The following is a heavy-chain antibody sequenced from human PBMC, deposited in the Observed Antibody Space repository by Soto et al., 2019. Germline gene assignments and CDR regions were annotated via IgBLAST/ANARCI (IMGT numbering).Heavy chain of an antibody. J-gene: IGHJ4*02. V-gene: IGHV4-31*03. Sequence: QVQLQESGPGLVKPSQTLSLTCTVSGGSISSGGYYWSWIRQHPGKGLEWIGYIYYSGSTYYNPSLKSRVTISVDTSKNQFSLKLSSVTASDTAVYFCARSGANPYFDYCGQGTLVTVSS. CDR1: GGSISSGGYY. CDR3: ARSGANPYFDY. D-gene: IGHD1-26*01. CDR2: IYYSGST.